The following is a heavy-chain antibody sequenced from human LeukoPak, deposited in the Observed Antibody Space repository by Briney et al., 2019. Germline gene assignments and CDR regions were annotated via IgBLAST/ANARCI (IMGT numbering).Heavy chain of an antibody. CDR2: IKQDGSEK. D-gene: IGHD3-22*01. CDR3: ARDFYDSSGYYYDY. CDR1: GFTFSSYW. V-gene: IGHV3-7*01. Sequence: GGSLRLSCAASGFTFSSYWMSWVRQAPGKGLEWVANIKQDGSEKYYVDSVKGRFTISRDNAKNSLYLQMNSLRAEDTAVYYCARDFYDSSGYYYDYWGQGTLVTVSS. J-gene: IGHJ4*02.